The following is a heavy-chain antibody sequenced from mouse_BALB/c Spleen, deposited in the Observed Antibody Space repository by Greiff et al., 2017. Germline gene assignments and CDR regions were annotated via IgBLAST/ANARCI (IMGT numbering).Heavy chain of an antibody. V-gene: IGHV1S127*01. CDR1: GYTFTSYW. CDR2: IDPSNSET. D-gene: IGHD1-1*01. CDR3: ARGIYYYGYFDY. Sequence: VQLQQSGPELVRPGDSVKMSCKASGYTFTSYWMHWVKQRPGQGLEWIGMIDPSNSETRLNQKFKGKATLTADKSSSTAYMQLSSLTSEDSAVYFCARGIYYYGYFDYWGQGTTLTVSS. J-gene: IGHJ2*01.